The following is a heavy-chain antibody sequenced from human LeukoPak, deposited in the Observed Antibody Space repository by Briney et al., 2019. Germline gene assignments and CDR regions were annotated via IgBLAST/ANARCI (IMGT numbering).Heavy chain of an antibody. CDR1: GHSISSGYY. V-gene: IGHV4-38-2*01. CDR2: IYHSGST. D-gene: IGHD4-23*01. CDR3: ARGRSGYGGNSGIASCDY. J-gene: IGHJ4*02. Sequence: SETLSLTCAVSGHSISSGYYWGWIRQPPGKGLEWIGSIYHSGSTYYNPSLKSRVTISVDTSKNQFSLKLSSVTAADTAVYYCARGRSGYGGNSGIASCDYWGQGTLVTVSS.